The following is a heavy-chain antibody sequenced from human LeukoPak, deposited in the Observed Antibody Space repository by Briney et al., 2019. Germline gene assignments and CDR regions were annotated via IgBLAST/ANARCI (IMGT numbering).Heavy chain of an antibody. CDR1: GFTFTNYA. J-gene: IGHJ4*02. Sequence: PGGSLRLSCAACGFTFTNYAMTWVRQAPGRGLEWVSGISGSGANTKYADSMKGRFTISRDNSKNTLYLQMNSLRVDDTAVYYCARDPVPHISDNYSDDWGQGTLVTVSP. D-gene: IGHD5-24*01. V-gene: IGHV3-23*01. CDR3: ARDPVPHISDNYSDD. CDR2: ISGSGANT.